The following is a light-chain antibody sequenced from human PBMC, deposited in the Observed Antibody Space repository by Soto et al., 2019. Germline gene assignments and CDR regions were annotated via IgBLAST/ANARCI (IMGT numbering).Light chain of an antibody. J-gene: IGKJ3*01. CDR3: QKYGSAFT. V-gene: IGKV3-20*01. CDR2: AAS. Sequence: EIVLTQSPGTLSLSPGERATLSCRASQSMSSNYLAWYQHKPGQGPRLLIYAASSRATGIPDRFSGSGSGTDFTLTISRLEPEDFALYYCQKYGSAFTFGPGTKVDIK. CDR1: QSMSSNY.